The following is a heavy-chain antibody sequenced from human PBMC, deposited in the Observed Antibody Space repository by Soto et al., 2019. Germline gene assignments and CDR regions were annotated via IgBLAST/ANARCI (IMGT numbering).Heavy chain of an antibody. CDR1: GGTFSSYA. CDR2: IIPIFGTA. Sequence: SVKVSCKASGGTFSSYAISWARQAPGQGLEWMGGIIPIFGTANYAQKFQGRVTITADESTSTAYMELSSLRSEDTAVYYCARGHYGSGSYGYYYYGMDVWGQGTTVTVSS. J-gene: IGHJ6*02. CDR3: ARGHYGSGSYGYYYYGMDV. V-gene: IGHV1-69*13. D-gene: IGHD3-10*01.